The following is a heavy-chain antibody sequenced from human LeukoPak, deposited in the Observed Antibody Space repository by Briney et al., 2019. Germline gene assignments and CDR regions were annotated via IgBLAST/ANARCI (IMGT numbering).Heavy chain of an antibody. Sequence: ASVKVSCKASGYTFTGYYMHWVRQAPGQGLEWMGWINPNSGGTNYAQKFQGRVTMTRDTSISTAYMELSRLRSDDTAVYYCARDKVVVVPAASMGHNWFDPWGQGTLVTVSS. V-gene: IGHV1-2*02. CDR3: ARDKVVVVPAASMGHNWFDP. J-gene: IGHJ5*02. CDR2: INPNSGGT. D-gene: IGHD2-2*01. CDR1: GYTFTGYY.